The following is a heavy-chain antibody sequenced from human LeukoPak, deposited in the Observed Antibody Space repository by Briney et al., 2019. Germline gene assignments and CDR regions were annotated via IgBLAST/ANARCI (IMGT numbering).Heavy chain of an antibody. CDR1: GFTFSRYW. CDR3: ARVEVGYYYGSGSYFYGMDV. J-gene: IGHJ6*02. V-gene: IGHV3-7*01. Sequence: GGSLRLSCAASGFTFSRYWMSWVRQAPGKGLGWVANIKQDGSEKYYVDSVKGRFTISRDNAKNSLYLEMNSLRAEDTAVFYCARVEVGYYYGSGSYFYGMDVWGQGTTVSVSS. D-gene: IGHD3-10*01. CDR2: IKQDGSEK.